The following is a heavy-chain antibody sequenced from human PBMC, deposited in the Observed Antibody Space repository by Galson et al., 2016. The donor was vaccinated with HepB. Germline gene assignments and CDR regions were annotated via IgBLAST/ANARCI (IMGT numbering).Heavy chain of an antibody. CDR3: AGDYYYGLS. D-gene: IGHD3-10*01. CDR2: ISSSGDTI. J-gene: IGHJ5*01. CDR1: GITSGLTFSHFY. Sequence: SLRLSCAASGITSGLTFSHFYMYWIRQAPGKGLEWLAYISSSGDTIHYADSVRGRFTISRDNANDSLYLQMSSLGAEDTAVYYCAGDYYYGLSWGQGTLVTVSS. V-gene: IGHV3-11*01.